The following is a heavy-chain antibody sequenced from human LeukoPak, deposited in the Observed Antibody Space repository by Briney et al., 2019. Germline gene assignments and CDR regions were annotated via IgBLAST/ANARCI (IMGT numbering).Heavy chain of an antibody. V-gene: IGHV4-39*07. CDR2: INHSGST. CDR1: GGSISSSSYY. CDR3: ARGRKRLSYYYDSSGYYSDY. J-gene: IGHJ4*02. D-gene: IGHD3-22*01. Sequence: SETLSLTCTVSGGSISSSSYYWGWIRQPPGKGLEWIGEINHSGSTNYNPSLKSRVTISVDTSKNQFSLKLSSVTAADTAVYYCARGRKRLSYYYDSSGYYSDYWGQGTLVTVSS.